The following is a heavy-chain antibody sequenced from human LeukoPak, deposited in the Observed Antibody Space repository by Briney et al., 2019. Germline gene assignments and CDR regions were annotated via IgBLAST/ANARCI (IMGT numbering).Heavy chain of an antibody. CDR3: ARQGRPVYYMDV. CDR2: IYPGDSDT. V-gene: IGHV5-51*01. Sequence: GGSLRLSCAASGFSFTSYWIGWVRQMPGKGLEWMGIIYPGDSDTRYSPSFQGQVTISADKSISTAYLQWSSLKASDTAMYYCARQGRPVYYMDVWGKGTTVTVSS. CDR1: GFSFTSYW. J-gene: IGHJ6*03.